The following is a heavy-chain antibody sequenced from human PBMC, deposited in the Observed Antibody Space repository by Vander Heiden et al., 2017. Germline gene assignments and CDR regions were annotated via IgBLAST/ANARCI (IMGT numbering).Heavy chain of an antibody. V-gene: IGHV4-38-2*01. D-gene: IGHD3-22*01. CDR3: ARRYYDSYWDY. Sequence: QVQLQESGPGLVKPSETLSLTCAVSGYFISSGYSWGWIRQPPGKGLEWIGSIYHSGSNYYNPSLKSRVTISVDTSKNQFSLKLSSVTAADTAVYYCARRYYDSYWDYWGQGTLVTVSS. CDR2: IYHSGSN. J-gene: IGHJ4*02. CDR1: GYFISSGYS.